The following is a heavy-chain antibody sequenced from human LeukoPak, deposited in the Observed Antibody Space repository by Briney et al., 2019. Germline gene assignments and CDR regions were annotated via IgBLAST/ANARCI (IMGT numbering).Heavy chain of an antibody. V-gene: IGHV3-23*01. D-gene: IGHD3-22*01. CDR3: AKDGYYDNSGSH. CDR2: ISSSGDST. CDR1: GFTFSSYA. J-gene: IGHJ4*02. Sequence: PGGSLRLSCAASGFTFSSYAMSWVRQAPGKGLEWVSSISSSGDSTYYADSVKGRFTISRDNSKNTPNLQMNSLRAEDTALYYCAKDGYYDNSGSHWGQGTLVTVSS.